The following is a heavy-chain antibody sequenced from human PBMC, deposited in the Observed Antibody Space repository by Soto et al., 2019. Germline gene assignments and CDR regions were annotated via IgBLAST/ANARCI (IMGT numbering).Heavy chain of an antibody. D-gene: IGHD3-3*01. J-gene: IGHJ6*02. CDR3: AKGPISPYGMDG. Sequence: EEQLLESGGGLVQPGGSLRLSCAASGFTFSSYAMSWVRQAPGKGLEWVSSIYSSGDRKYFADSVKGRFTISRDNSKNTLYLQMNSLGAEDTSVYYCAKGPISPYGMDGWGQGTTVTVSS. CDR1: GFTFSSYA. CDR2: IYSSGDRK. V-gene: IGHV3-23*01.